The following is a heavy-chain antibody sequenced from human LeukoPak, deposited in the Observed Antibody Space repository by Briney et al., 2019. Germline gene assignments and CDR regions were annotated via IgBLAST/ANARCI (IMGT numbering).Heavy chain of an antibody. Sequence: EGSLRLSCAASGFSFNTYSMNWVRQAPGKGLEWISYMRSKDNSIYYADSVRGRFTISSDNAKNSLYLQMNSLRAEDTAVYYCAKALLTRKPGAFDIWGQGTMVTVSS. CDR2: MRSKDNSI. J-gene: IGHJ3*02. CDR1: GFSFNTYS. D-gene: IGHD4/OR15-4a*01. CDR3: AKALLTRKPGAFDI. V-gene: IGHV3-48*01.